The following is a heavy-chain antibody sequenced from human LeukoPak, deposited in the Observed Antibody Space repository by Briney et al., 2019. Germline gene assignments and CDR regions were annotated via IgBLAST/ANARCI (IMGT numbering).Heavy chain of an antibody. Sequence: SETLSLICTVSGDSISSYYWRWIRQPPGKGLEWIGYIYYSGSTNYNPSLKSRVTISLDTSKNQFSLKLTSVTAADTAVYYCASLTTASAFDIWGQGTMVTVSS. J-gene: IGHJ3*02. CDR2: IYYSGST. D-gene: IGHD4-11*01. CDR1: GDSISSYY. V-gene: IGHV4-59*08. CDR3: ASLTTASAFDI.